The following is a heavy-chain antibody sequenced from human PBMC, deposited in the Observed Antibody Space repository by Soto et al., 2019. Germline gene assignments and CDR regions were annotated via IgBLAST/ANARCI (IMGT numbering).Heavy chain of an antibody. CDR3: AREGYSNYGVLDYYGMDV. J-gene: IGHJ6*02. CDR1: GFTFSSYG. V-gene: IGHV3-30*03. D-gene: IGHD4-4*01. CDR2: ISYDGSNK. Sequence: VGSLRLSCAASGFTFSSYGMHWVRQAPGKGLEWVAVISYDGSNKYYADSVKGRFTISRDNSKNSLYLQMNSLRAEDTAVYYCAREGYSNYGVLDYYGMDVWGQGTTVTVSS.